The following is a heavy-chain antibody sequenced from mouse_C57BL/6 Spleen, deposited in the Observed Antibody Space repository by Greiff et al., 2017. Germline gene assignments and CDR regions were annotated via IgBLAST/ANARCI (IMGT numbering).Heavy chain of an antibody. CDR1: GFTFSSYA. CDR3: ARDRSYYFDY. Sequence: EVQRVESGGGLVKPGGSLKLSCAASGFTFSSYAMSWVRQTPGKRLEWVATISDGGSYTYYPDNVKGRFTISRDNAKNNLYLQMSHLTSEDTAMYYCARDRSYYFDYWGQGTTLTVSS. J-gene: IGHJ2*01. CDR2: ISDGGSYT. V-gene: IGHV5-4*01.